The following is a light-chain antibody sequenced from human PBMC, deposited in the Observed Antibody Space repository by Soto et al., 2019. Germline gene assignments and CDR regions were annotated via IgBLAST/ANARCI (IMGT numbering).Light chain of an antibody. CDR1: NTDVGQDKS. V-gene: IGLV2-14*01. CDR2: EVT. Sequence: QSALTQPVSVSGSRGQSITISCVGRNTDVGQDKSVSWYQQGPGKAPKLLIFEVTNRPSGVSSRFSGSRSGNTASLTISGLQPDDEGDYFCVSYTDTDTLVFGTGTKVTVL. J-gene: IGLJ1*01. CDR3: VSYTDTDTLV.